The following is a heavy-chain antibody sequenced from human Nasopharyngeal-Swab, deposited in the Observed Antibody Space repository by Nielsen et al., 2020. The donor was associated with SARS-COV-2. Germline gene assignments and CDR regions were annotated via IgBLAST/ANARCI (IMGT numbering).Heavy chain of an antibody. CDR2: VKQDGGEK. CDR3: VRDESGAFDI. Sequence: GESLKISCAASGFTFTTYSMTWVRQAPGQGLEWVANVKQDGGEKFYLDSVKGRFTISRDNAKSSLYLQMTRLRAEDTAVYYCVRDESGAFDIWGQGTMVTVSS. J-gene: IGHJ3*02. CDR1: GFTFTTYS. D-gene: IGHD3-10*01. V-gene: IGHV3-7*01.